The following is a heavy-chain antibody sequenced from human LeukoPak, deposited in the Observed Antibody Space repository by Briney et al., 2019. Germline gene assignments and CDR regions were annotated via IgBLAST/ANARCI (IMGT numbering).Heavy chain of an antibody. CDR1: GGSISSGDYY. D-gene: IGHD1-26*01. CDR2: IYYSGST. Sequence: SETLSLTCTVSGGSISSGDYYWSWIRQPPGKGLEWIGYIYYSGSTNYNPSLKSRVTISVDTSKNQFSLKLSSVTAADTAVYYCARVELGYYYYMDVWGKGTTVTVSS. CDR3: ARVELGYYYYMDV. J-gene: IGHJ6*03. V-gene: IGHV4-61*08.